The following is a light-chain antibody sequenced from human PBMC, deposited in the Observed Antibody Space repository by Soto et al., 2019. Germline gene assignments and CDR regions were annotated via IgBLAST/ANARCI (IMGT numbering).Light chain of an antibody. CDR1: QSVLYSSNNKNY. J-gene: IGKJ1*01. CDR3: QQYYSTHPVWT. CDR2: WAS. V-gene: IGKV4-1*01. Sequence: DIVMTQSPDSLAVSLGERATINCKSSQSVLYSSNNKNYLAWYQQKPGQPPKLLIYWASTRESGVPDRFSGSGSGTDFTLTISSLQAEDVAVYYCQQYYSTHPVWTFGQGTKVEIK.